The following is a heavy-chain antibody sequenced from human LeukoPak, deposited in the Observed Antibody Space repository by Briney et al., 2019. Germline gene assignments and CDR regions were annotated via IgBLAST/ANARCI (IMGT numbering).Heavy chain of an antibody. CDR1: GGSISSGDYY. J-gene: IGHJ4*02. Sequence: SETLSLTCTVSGGSISSGDYYWSWIRQPPGKGLEWIGYIYYSGSTYYNPSPKSRVTISVDTSKNQFSLKLSSVTAADTAVYYCARVKSYYFDYWGQGTLVTVSS. V-gene: IGHV4-30-4*08. CDR3: ARVKSYYFDY. D-gene: IGHD4-23*01. CDR2: IYYSGST.